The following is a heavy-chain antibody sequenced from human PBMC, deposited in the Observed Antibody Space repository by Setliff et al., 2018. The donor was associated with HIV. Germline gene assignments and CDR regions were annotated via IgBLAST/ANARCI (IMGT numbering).Heavy chain of an antibody. Sequence: GASVKVSCKASGGTFSSFVITWVRQAPGQGLEWMGGIIPMYDTRNYAQKFQGRVTITADESTSTAYMELSSVTAADTAVYYCARDRGGLASVDYWGQGTLVTV. CDR2: IIPMYDTR. CDR1: GGTFSSFV. D-gene: IGHD3-16*01. J-gene: IGHJ4*02. V-gene: IGHV1-69*13. CDR3: ARDRGGLASVDY.